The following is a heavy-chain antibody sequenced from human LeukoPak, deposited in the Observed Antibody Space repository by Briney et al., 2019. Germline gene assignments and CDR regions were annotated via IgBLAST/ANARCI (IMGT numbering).Heavy chain of an antibody. CDR1: AFSVGSNF. D-gene: IGHD2-21*02. CDR2: ISGSGGST. CDR3: AKSPAGGGGDCYSCLFDY. J-gene: IGHJ4*02. V-gene: IGHV3-23*01. Sequence: GGSLRLSCVDSAFSVGSNFMSWVRQAPGKGLEWVSAISGSGGSTYYADSVKGRFTIPRDNSKNTLYLQMNSLRAEDTAVYYCAKSPAGGGGDCYSCLFDYWGQGTLVTVSS.